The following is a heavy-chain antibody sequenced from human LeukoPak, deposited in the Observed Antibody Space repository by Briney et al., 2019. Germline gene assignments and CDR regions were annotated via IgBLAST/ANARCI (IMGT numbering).Heavy chain of an antibody. D-gene: IGHD6-13*01. V-gene: IGHV3-15*01. CDR2: SKSKIDGGAT. J-gene: IGHJ4*02. Sequence: GGSLRLSCAASGFTFSNAWMSWVRQAPGKGLEWGGRSKSKIDGGATDYAEPVKGRFTISRDDSRATLYLQMSSLKAEDTAVYYCTTERGSASWYEYYFDNWGQGALVTVAS. CDR3: TTERGSASWYEYYFDN. CDR1: GFTFSNAW.